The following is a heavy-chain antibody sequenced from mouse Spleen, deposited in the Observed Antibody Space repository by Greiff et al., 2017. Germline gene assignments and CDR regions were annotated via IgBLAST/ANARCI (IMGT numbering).Heavy chain of an antibody. CDR1: GYAFSSSW. Sequence: QVQLQQSGPELVKPGASVKISCKASGYAFSSSWMNWVKQRPGKGLEWIGRIYPGDGDTNYNGKFKGKATLTADKSSSTAYMQLSSLTSEDSAVYFCARSLITTVVPAYWGQGTLVTVSA. V-gene: IGHV1-82*01. J-gene: IGHJ3*01. D-gene: IGHD1-1*01. CDR3: ARSLITTVVPAY. CDR2: IYPGDGDT.